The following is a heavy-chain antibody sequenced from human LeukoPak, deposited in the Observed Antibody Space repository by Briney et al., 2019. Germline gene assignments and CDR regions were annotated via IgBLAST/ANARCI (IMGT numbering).Heavy chain of an antibody. CDR2: ISGSGGST. D-gene: IGHD3-3*01. V-gene: IGHV3-23*01. Sequence: GGSLRLSCAASGFTFSSYSMSWVRQAPGKGLEWVSAISGSGGSTYYADSVKGRFTISRDNSKNTLYLQMNSLRAEDTAVYYCAKDRLLRFLEWLSPFDYWGQGTLVTVS. J-gene: IGHJ4*02. CDR1: GFTFSSYS. CDR3: AKDRLLRFLEWLSPFDY.